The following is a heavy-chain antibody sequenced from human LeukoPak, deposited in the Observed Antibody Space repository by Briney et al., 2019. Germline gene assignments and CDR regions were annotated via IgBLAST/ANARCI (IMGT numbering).Heavy chain of an antibody. CDR2: IKSDGRST. D-gene: IGHD2-2*01. CDR3: ARGGDIWRSRSSGADWFDP. Sequence: GGSLRLSCAASGLTFSSYEMNWVRQAPGKGLGWVSRIKSDGRSTNYADSLKGRSTISRDNAENTLYLQMNSLRAEDTAVYYCARGGDIWRSRSSGADWFDPWGQGTLVTVSS. J-gene: IGHJ5*02. V-gene: IGHV3-74*01. CDR1: GLTFSSYE.